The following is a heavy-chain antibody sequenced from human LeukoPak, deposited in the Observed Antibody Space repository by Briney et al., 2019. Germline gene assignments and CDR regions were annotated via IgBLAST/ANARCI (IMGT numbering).Heavy chain of an antibody. Sequence: SETLSLTCTVSGGSIGSGDYCWSWIRQPPGKGLEWIGYIYYSGSTYYNPSLKSRVTISVDTSKNQFSLKLSSVTAADTAVYYCARVVLDYSSGWYIDYWGQGTLVTVSS. D-gene: IGHD6-19*01. CDR2: IYYSGST. V-gene: IGHV4-30-4*08. CDR1: GGSIGSGDYC. CDR3: ARVVLDYSSGWYIDY. J-gene: IGHJ4*02.